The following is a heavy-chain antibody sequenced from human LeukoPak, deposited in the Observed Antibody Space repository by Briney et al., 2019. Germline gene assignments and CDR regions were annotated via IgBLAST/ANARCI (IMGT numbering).Heavy chain of an antibody. CDR3: ARSSYSSSSSV. Sequence: SGGSLRLSCAASGFTFDDYAMHWVRQAPGKGLEWVSGISWNSGSIGYADSVKGRFTISRDNAKNSLYLQMNSLRAEDTALYYCARSSYSSSSSVWGQGTMVTVSS. V-gene: IGHV3-9*01. CDR2: ISWNSGSI. J-gene: IGHJ3*01. D-gene: IGHD6-6*01. CDR1: GFTFDDYA.